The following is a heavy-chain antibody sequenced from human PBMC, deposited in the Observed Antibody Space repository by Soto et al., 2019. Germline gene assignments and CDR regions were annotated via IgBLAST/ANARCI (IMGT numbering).Heavy chain of an antibody. CDR2: VYYSGNT. CDR3: ARTRRSGYYPSGIDY. Sequence: QVQLQESGPGLVKPSETLSLTCIVSGGSISNYYWSWIRQPPGKGLEWIGYVYYSGNTHFNPSLKTRVTIQVHTAKNHFSLQLRSVTATTTAVYYCARTRRSGYYPSGIDYWGQGTLVTVSS. V-gene: IGHV4-59*08. D-gene: IGHD3-22*01. CDR1: GGSISNYY. J-gene: IGHJ4*02.